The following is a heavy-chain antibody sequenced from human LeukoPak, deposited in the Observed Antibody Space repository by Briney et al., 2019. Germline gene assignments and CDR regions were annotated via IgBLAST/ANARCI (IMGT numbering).Heavy chain of an antibody. CDR1: GFTVSTYA. D-gene: IGHD3-10*01. CDR2: ISLNGGST. V-gene: IGHV3-64D*09. CDR3: VKGKDGSGSYYNFDY. J-gene: IGHJ4*02. Sequence: PGGSLRLSCAASGFTVSTYAMHWVRQAPGKGLEYVSAISLNGGSTYYADSVKGRFTISRDNSKNTLYLRMSSLRAEDTAVYYCVKGKDGSGSYYNFDYWGQGALVTVSS.